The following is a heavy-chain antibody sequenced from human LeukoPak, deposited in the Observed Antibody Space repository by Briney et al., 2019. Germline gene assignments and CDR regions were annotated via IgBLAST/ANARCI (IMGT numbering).Heavy chain of an antibody. D-gene: IGHD1-26*01. CDR1: GFTFSSYA. Sequence: GGSLRLSCAASGFTFSSYAMSWVRQAPGKGLEWVSAISSSGGSTYYADSVKGRFTISRDNSKNTLSLQMNSLRAEDTAVYYCAKSTLRGSYYVYFDYWGQGTLVTVSS. CDR2: ISSSGGST. J-gene: IGHJ4*02. CDR3: AKSTLRGSYYVYFDY. V-gene: IGHV3-23*01.